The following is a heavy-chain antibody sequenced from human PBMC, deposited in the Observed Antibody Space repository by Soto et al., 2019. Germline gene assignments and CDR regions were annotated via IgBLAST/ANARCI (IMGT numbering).Heavy chain of an antibody. J-gene: IGHJ4*02. CDR1: GASLTKYD. Sequence: PPATMSLTCTVSGASLTKYDWSWIRQPAGKGLEWIGRISTSGNVVSKASLRSRLTMSVDTSKNQFSLRLPSVTAADTAVYYCARDNNDFWSLYPLAFDYWGQGALVTVSS. D-gene: IGHD3-3*01. CDR3: ARDNNDFWSLYPLAFDY. CDR2: ISTSGNV. V-gene: IGHV4-4*07.